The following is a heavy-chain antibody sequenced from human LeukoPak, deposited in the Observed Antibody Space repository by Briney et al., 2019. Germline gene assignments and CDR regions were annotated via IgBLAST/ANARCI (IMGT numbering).Heavy chain of an antibody. CDR2: ISNSAGSK. CDR3: AKRASGSGTSLYYFDY. CDR1: GFTFTSYA. D-gene: IGHD3-10*01. J-gene: IGHJ4*02. Sequence: PGGSLRLSCAASGFTFTSYAMSWVRQAPGKGLEWVSVISNSAGSKFYADSVKGRFTISRDNSKNTLYLQMNSLRAEDTAVYYCAKRASGSGTSLYYFDYWGQGTLVTVSS. V-gene: IGHV3-23*01.